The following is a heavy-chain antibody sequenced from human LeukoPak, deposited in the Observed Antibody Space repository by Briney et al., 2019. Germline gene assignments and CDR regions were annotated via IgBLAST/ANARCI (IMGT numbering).Heavy chain of an antibody. J-gene: IGHJ6*03. CDR2: IYYSGST. Sequence: PSETLSLTCTVSGGSISSYYWSWIRQPPGKGLEWIGYIYYSGSTNYNPSLKSRVTISVDTYKNQFSLKLSSVTAADTAVYYCARVPPGNYYYYMDVWGKGTTVTVSS. CDR3: ARVPPGNYYYYMDV. V-gene: IGHV4-59*01. CDR1: GGSISSYY.